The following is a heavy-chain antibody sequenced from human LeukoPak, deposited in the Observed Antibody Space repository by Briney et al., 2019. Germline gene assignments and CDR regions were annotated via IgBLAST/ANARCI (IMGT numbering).Heavy chain of an antibody. D-gene: IGHD3-22*01. Sequence: GGSLRLSCAASGFTFSSYSMNWVRQAPGKGLEWVSSISSSSSHIYYADSVKGRFTISRDNAKNSLYLQMNSLRAEDTAVYYCARDQGSYYYDSSGYFVGDYWGQGTLVTVSS. CDR2: ISSSSSHI. CDR3: ARDQGSYYYDSSGYFVGDY. CDR1: GFTFSSYS. J-gene: IGHJ4*02. V-gene: IGHV3-21*01.